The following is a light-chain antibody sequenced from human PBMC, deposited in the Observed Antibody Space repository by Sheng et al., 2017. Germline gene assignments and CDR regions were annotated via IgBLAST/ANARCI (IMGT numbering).Light chain of an antibody. CDR2: DVS. CDR1: SSDVGGYNY. J-gene: IGLJ2*01. Sequence: QSALTQPASVSGSPGQSITISCSGTSSDVGGYNYVSWYQQHPGKAPKLMIYDVSIRPSGVSNRFSGSKSGNTASLTISGLQAEDEADYYCCSYTSTTTVVFGGGTKLTVL. CDR3: CSYTSTTTVV. V-gene: IGLV2-14*03.